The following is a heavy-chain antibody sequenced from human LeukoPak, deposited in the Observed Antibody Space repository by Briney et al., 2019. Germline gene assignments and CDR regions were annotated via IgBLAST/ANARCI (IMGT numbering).Heavy chain of an antibody. CDR3: ARDGYSGNDGI. D-gene: IGHD5-12*01. Sequence: SETLSLTCAVYGGSFSGYYWSCIRQPPGKGLEWIGEINHSGSTNYNPSLKSRVTISVDTSKNQFSLKLSSVTAADTAVYYCARDGYSGNDGIWGQGTLVTVSS. J-gene: IGHJ4*02. CDR1: GGSFSGYY. CDR2: INHSGST. V-gene: IGHV4-34*01.